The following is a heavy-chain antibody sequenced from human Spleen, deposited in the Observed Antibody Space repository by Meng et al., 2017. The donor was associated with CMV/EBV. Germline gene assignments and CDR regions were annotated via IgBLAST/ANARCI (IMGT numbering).Heavy chain of an antibody. Sequence: QEQQVQSGAEVKKPGSWGKVSCKASGGTFSSYAISWVRQAPGQGLEWMVGIIPIFGTANYAQKFQGRVTITADESTSTAYMELSSLRSEDTAVYYCARVIPVVAARPGVYYFDYWGQGTLVTVSS. CDR2: IIPIFGTA. J-gene: IGHJ4*02. CDR1: GGTFSSYA. CDR3: ARVIPVVAARPGVYYFDY. D-gene: IGHD2-15*01. V-gene: IGHV1-69*01.